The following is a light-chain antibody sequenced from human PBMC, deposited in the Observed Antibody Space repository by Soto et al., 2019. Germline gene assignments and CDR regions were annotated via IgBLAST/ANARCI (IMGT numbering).Light chain of an antibody. CDR3: QQRSNGPLLT. V-gene: IGKV3-11*01. CDR2: DAS. CDR1: QSVSSY. J-gene: IGKJ4*01. Sequence: EIVWTQSPATLSLSPGERATLSFRASQSVSSYLAWYQQKPGQAPRLLIYDASNRATGIPARFSGSGSGTAFTHTISSQEPEDFAVYYGQQRSNGPLLTFGGGTKVEIK.